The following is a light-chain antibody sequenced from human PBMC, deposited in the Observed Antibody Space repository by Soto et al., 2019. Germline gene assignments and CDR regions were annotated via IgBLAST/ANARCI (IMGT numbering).Light chain of an antibody. CDR1: RSDVGSYNL. CDR2: EVS. CDR3: CSYAGRSYV. J-gene: IGLJ1*01. V-gene: IGLV2-23*02. Sequence: QSALTQPASVSGSPGQSITISCTGTRSDVGSYNLVSWYQQHPGKAPKLMIYEVSKRPSGVSNRFSGSKSGNTASLTISGLQAEDEADYYCCSYAGRSYVFGTGTKLTVL.